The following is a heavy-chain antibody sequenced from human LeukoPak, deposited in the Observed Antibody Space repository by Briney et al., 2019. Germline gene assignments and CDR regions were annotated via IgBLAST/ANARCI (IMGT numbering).Heavy chain of an antibody. CDR3: ARGPGARDSSGYLTAYFQH. Sequence: GGSLRLSCAASGFTFSSYSMTWVRQAPGKGLEWVSSISSAGSYIYYADSVKGRFTISRDNAKNSLYLQMNSLRDEDTAVYYCARGPGARDSSGYLTAYFQHWGQGTLVTVSS. J-gene: IGHJ1*01. CDR2: ISSAGSYI. D-gene: IGHD3-22*01. CDR1: GFTFSSYS. V-gene: IGHV3-21*01.